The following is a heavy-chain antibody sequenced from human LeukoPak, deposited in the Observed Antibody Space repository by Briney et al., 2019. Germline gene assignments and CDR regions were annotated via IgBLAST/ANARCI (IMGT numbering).Heavy chain of an antibody. CDR3: ARDQGSEYYDSSGYYLIPDY. J-gene: IGHJ4*02. V-gene: IGHV3-7*01. CDR2: IKQDGSEK. Sequence: PGGSLRLSCAASGFTFSSYWMNWVRQAPGKGLEWVANIKQDGSEKYYVDSVKGRFTISRGNAKNSLYLQMNSLRAEDTAVYYCARDQGSEYYDSSGYYLIPDYWGQGTLVTVSS. D-gene: IGHD3-22*01. CDR1: GFTFSSYW.